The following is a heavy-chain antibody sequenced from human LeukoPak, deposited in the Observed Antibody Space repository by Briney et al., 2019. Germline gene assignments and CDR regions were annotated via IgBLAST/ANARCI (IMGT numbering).Heavy chain of an antibody. J-gene: IGHJ4*02. CDR2: MYLGDSDT. CDR3: ARGNYASGNYHLDY. Sequence: GESLKISCKASGYTFTSYWIAWVRQMPGKGLEWMGIMYLGDSDTRYSPSFQGQVTISADKSISTAYLQWSSLKASDTAMYYCARGNYASGNYHLDYWGQGTLVTVSS. CDR1: GYTFTSYW. D-gene: IGHD3-10*01. V-gene: IGHV5-51*01.